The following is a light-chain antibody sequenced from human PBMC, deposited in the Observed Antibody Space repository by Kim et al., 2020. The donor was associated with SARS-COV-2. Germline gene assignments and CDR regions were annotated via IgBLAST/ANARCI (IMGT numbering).Light chain of an antibody. Sequence: ASVGERVTITGQASQDICNCLNWYQQKPGKALKLLIYDASNVETGGQSRVRGSGSGTDFTYTISSLQPEDIATYYCQQYDNRPYTFGQGTKLEI. CDR3: QQYDNRPYT. CDR2: DAS. V-gene: IGKV1-33*01. CDR1: QDICNC. J-gene: IGKJ2*01.